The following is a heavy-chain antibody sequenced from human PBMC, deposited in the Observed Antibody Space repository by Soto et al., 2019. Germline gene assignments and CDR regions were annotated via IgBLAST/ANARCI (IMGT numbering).Heavy chain of an antibody. CDR2: IYYSGST. CDR3: ARVTGRYYYGMDV. Sequence: PLETLSLTCTVSGGSISSGGYYWSWIRQHPGKGLEWIGYIYYSGSTYYNPSLKSRVTISVDTSKNQFSLKLSSVTAADTAVYYCARVTGRYYYGMDVWGQGTMVTVSS. J-gene: IGHJ6*02. V-gene: IGHV4-31*03. CDR1: GGSISSGGYY.